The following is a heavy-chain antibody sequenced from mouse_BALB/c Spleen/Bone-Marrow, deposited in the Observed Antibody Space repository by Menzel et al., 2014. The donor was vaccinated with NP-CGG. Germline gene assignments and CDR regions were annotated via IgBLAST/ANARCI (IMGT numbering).Heavy chain of an antibody. D-gene: IGHD1-1*01. CDR3: ARHPIYYYGSSWGNYAMDY. CDR1: GFTFSSYI. CDR2: LSNGGGST. J-gene: IGHJ4*01. V-gene: IGHV5-12-2*01. Sequence: EVKLMESGGGLVQPGGSLKLSCAASGFTFSSYIMSWVRQTPEKRLEWVAYLSNGGGSTHYPDTVKGRFTISRDNAKNTLYLQMSSLKSEDTAMYYCARHPIYYYGSSWGNYAMDYWGQGTSVTVSS.